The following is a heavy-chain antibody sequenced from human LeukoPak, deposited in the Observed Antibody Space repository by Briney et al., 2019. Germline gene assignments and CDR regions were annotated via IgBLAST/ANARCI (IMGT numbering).Heavy chain of an antibody. CDR1: RGSISSPNYY. CDR3: ASPSSSYSFDY. V-gene: IGHV4-39*07. D-gene: IGHD6-13*01. J-gene: IGHJ4*02. Sequence: PSETLSLTCSVSRGSISSPNYYWGWVRQSPGKGLEWIGNIFYSGTTYYNPSLPSLKSRVTILIDTSKNQFSLRLRSVTAADTAVYYCASPSSSYSFDYWGQGTLVTVSS. CDR2: IFYSGTT.